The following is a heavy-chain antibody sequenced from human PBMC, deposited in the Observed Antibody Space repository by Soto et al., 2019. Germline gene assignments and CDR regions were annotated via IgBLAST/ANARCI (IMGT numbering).Heavy chain of an antibody. Sequence: EVQLVESGGGLVQPGGSLRLSCAASGFTVSSNYMSWVRQAPWKGLEWVAVIYSVGSTYYADSVKGRFTISRDNSKNTLYLPMNSLRAEDTAVYYGARSGWGKHFDSWVQGTMVTVSS. J-gene: IGHJ4*02. CDR3: ARSGWGKHFDS. CDR2: IYSVGST. D-gene: IGHD3-16*01. CDR1: GFTVSSNY. V-gene: IGHV3-66*01.